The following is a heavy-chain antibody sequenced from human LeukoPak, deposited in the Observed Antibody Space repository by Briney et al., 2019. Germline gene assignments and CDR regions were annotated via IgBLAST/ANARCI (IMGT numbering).Heavy chain of an antibody. J-gene: IGHJ4*02. V-gene: IGHV3-23*01. Sequence: PGGSLRLSCAASGLTFRSHAMTWVRQAPGKGLEWVSTISGSGDTTYFADSVKGRFTISRDNSKNRLYLQMNSLRDEDTAVYYCAKDRGYNYPFRYFDYWGQGTLITVSS. CDR2: ISGSGDTT. CDR3: AKDRGYNYPFRYFDY. D-gene: IGHD5-24*01. CDR1: GLTFRSHA.